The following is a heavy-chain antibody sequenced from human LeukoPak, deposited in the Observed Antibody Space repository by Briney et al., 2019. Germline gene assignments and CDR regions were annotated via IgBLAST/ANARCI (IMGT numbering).Heavy chain of an antibody. CDR3: ARLYCSGGSCHDY. CDR1: GYIFTGYY. CDR2: INPNSGGT. J-gene: IGHJ4*02. Sequence: ASVKVSCKACGYIFTGYYMRWVRQAPGQGLEGMGRINPNSGGTNYAQKFQGSVTMTRETSNSTAYMELSRLRSDDTAVYYCARLYCSGGSCHDYWGQGTPVTVSS. D-gene: IGHD2-15*01. V-gene: IGHV1-2*06.